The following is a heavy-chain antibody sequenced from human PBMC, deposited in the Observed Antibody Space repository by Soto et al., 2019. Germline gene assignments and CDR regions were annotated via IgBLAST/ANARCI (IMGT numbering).Heavy chain of an antibody. Sequence: QVQLVQSGAEVKKPGCSVNVSCKASGGTFSSYAISWVRQAPGQGLEWMGGIIPIFGTANYAQKFQGRVTITADKSTSTAYMELSSLRSEDTAVYYCAKDKTVPAAIGARFDPWGQGTLVTVSS. CDR1: GGTFSSYA. CDR2: IIPIFGTA. D-gene: IGHD2-2*01. J-gene: IGHJ5*02. V-gene: IGHV1-69*06. CDR3: AKDKTVPAAIGARFDP.